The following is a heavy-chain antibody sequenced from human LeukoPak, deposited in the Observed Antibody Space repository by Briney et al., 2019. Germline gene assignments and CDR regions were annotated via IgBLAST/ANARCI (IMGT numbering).Heavy chain of an antibody. CDR2: IYSSGST. V-gene: IGHV4-4*07. Sequence: PSETLSLTCTVSGGSISSYYWSWIRQPAGKGLEWIGRIYSSGSTNYNPSLKCRVTTSVDTSKNRFSLKLRSVTAADTAVYHCARGVDHGSGRFDFWGQGTLVTVSS. J-gene: IGHJ4*02. CDR3: ARGVDHGSGRFDF. D-gene: IGHD3-10*01. CDR1: GGSISSYY.